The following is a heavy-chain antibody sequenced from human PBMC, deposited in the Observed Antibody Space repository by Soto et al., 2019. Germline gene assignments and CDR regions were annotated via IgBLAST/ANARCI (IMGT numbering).Heavy chain of an antibody. V-gene: IGHV1-2*04. CDR1: GYTFTGYY. CDR3: ARARGYSGYAPGHNWFDP. Sequence: ASVKVSCKASGYTFTGYYMHWVRQAPGQGLEWMGWINPNSGGTNYAQKFQGWVTMTRDTSISTAYMELSRLRSDDTAVYYCARARGYSGYAPGHNWFDPWGQGTLVTVSS. D-gene: IGHD5-12*01. J-gene: IGHJ5*02. CDR2: INPNSGGT.